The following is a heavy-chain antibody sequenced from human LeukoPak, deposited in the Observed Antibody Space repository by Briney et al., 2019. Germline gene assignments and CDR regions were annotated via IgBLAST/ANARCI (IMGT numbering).Heavy chain of an antibody. J-gene: IGHJ6*03. CDR1: GFTFSTFA. CDR2: ISSSSSTI. V-gene: IGHV3-48*01. Sequence: GGSLRLSCAASGFTFSTFAMIWVRQPPGKGLEWVSYISSSSSTIYYADSVKGRFTISRDNSKNTLYLQMGSLRAEDMAVYYCARVYCSSTSCSDLYYYYMDVWGKGTTVTVSS. D-gene: IGHD2-2*01. CDR3: ARVYCSSTSCSDLYYYYMDV.